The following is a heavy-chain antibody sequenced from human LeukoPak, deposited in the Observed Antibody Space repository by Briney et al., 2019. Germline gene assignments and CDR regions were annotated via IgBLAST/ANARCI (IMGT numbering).Heavy chain of an antibody. J-gene: IGHJ6*02. D-gene: IGHD4-11*01. CDR3: ARGPVRTVTTSDYYGMDV. CDR2: INNDGSNT. CDR1: GFTFRSHW. V-gene: IGHV3-74*01. Sequence: GGSLRLSCAASGFTFRSHWMHWVRQAPGKGLVWVSRINNDGSNTNYADSVKGRFTISRDNAKNTLHLQMNSLTAEDTAVYYCARGPVRTVTTSDYYGMDVWGQGTTVTVSS.